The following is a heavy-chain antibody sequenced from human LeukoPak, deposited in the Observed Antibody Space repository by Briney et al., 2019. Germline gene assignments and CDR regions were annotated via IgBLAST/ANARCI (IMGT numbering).Heavy chain of an antibody. J-gene: IGHJ3*02. V-gene: IGHV1-18*01. CDR3: ARDPMYSGSYYTQIAFDI. CDR2: ISAHNGNT. Sequence: ASVKVSCKASGYTFTSYGISWVRQAPGQGLEWMGWISAHNGNTNYAQKLQGRVTMTTDTSTSTAYMELRSLRSDDTAVYYCARDPMYSGSYYTQIAFDIWGQGTMVTVSS. CDR1: GYTFTSYG. D-gene: IGHD1-26*01.